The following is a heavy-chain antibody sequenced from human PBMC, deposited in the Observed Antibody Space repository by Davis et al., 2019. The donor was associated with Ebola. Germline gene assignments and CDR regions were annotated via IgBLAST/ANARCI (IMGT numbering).Heavy chain of an antibody. CDR1: GYTFTSYG. V-gene: IGHV1-18*01. Sequence: ASVKVSCKASGYTFTSYGISWVRQAPGQGLEWMGWISAYNGNTNYAQKLQGRVTMTTDTSTSTAYMELRSLRSDDTAVYYCARDSPYSSSWSGGDYWGQGTLVTASS. J-gene: IGHJ4*02. CDR2: ISAYNGNT. CDR3: ARDSPYSSSWSGGDY. D-gene: IGHD6-13*01.